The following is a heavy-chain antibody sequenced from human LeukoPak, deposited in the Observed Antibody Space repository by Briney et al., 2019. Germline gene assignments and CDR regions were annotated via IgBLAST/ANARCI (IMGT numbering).Heavy chain of an antibody. CDR3: ARELKVGNTGYYFDY. CDR2: MYYSGST. CDR1: GASISSYY. V-gene: IGHV4-59*01. J-gene: IGHJ4*02. D-gene: IGHD2/OR15-2a*01. Sequence: SETLSLTCTVSGASISSYYWSWIRQPPGKGLEGIGYMYYSGSTNYNPSLKSRVTISVDTSKNQFSLKLNSVTAADTAVYFCARELKVGNTGYYFDYWGREPWSPSRQ.